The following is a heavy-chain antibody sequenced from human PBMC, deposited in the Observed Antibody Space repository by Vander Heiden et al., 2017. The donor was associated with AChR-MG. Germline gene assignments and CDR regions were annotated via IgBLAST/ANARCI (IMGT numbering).Heavy chain of an antibody. CDR1: GFTFSRYG. CDR3: AKDLTIFTHAMDV. Sequence: QVQLVESGGGVVQPGGSLSLSCAAAGFTFSRYGMHWGRQAPGKGLGWVAFIRFDGSNKYYADSVKGRFTISRDNSKNTVYLHLNSLRAEDTAVFFCAKDLTIFTHAMDVWGQGTTVTVSS. J-gene: IGHJ6*02. V-gene: IGHV3-30*02. CDR2: IRFDGSNK. D-gene: IGHD1-1*01.